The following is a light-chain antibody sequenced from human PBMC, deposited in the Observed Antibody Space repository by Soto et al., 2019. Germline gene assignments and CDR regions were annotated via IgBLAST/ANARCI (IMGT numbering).Light chain of an antibody. J-gene: IGKJ2*01. CDR2: GAY. V-gene: IGKV3-20*01. CDR3: LQYDNSPMYT. Sequence: EIVLTQSPGTLSLSPGERATLSCRASQSVSSRYLAWYQQKPGQAPRLLIYGAYSRATGTPDSFSGSGSGTDFTLTISRLEPEDFAVYFCLQYDNSPMYTFGQGTKLEIK. CDR1: QSVSSRY.